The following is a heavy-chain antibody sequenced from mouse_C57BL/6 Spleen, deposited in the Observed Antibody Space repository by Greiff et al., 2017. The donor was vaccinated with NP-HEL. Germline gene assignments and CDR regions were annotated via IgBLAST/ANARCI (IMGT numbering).Heavy chain of an antibody. CDR3: AREGIYDGSLDY. Sequence: QVQLQQPGTELVKPGASVKLSCKASGYTFTSYWITWVKQRPGQGLEWIGDIYPGSGSTNYNEKFKSKATLTVDTSSSTAYMQLSSLTSEDSAVYYCAREGIYDGSLDYWGQGTTLTVSS. CDR1: GYTFTSYW. V-gene: IGHV1-55*01. J-gene: IGHJ2*01. CDR2: IYPGSGST. D-gene: IGHD2-3*01.